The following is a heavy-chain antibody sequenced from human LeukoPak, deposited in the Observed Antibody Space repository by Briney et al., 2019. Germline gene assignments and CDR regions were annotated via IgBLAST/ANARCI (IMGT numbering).Heavy chain of an antibody. V-gene: IGHV3-30*02. Sequence: GGSLRLSCAASGLPFSSFGMHWVRQSPGKGLEWVAFMQYDGINKYYADSVKGRFTISRDNSKNTHYLQMNSLRAEDTALYYCARVSPSGGRPPYYYYMDVWGKGTTVTVSS. CDR3: ARVSPSGGRPPYYYYMDV. CDR1: GLPFSSFG. CDR2: MQYDGINK. J-gene: IGHJ6*03. D-gene: IGHD6-19*01.